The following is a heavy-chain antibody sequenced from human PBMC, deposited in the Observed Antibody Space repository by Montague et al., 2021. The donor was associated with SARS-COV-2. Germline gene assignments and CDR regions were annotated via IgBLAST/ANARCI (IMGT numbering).Heavy chain of an antibody. CDR1: GGSISSSNYY. Sequence: SQTQSLMYTVSGGSISSSNYYWGWIRQPPGKGLEWIGSIYYSGSTYYNPSLKSRVTISVDTSKNQFSLKLRSVTAADTAVYYCANQRLDITLFGVVTGRVFDYWGQGTLVTVSS. J-gene: IGHJ4*02. D-gene: IGHD3-3*01. CDR3: ANQRLDITLFGVVTGRVFDY. V-gene: IGHV4-39*01. CDR2: IYYSGST.